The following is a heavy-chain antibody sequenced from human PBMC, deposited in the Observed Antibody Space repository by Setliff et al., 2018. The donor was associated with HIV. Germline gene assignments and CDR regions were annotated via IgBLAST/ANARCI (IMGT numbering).Heavy chain of an antibody. CDR1: GYTFTSYG. J-gene: IGHJ4*02. CDR2: ISAYNGNT. V-gene: IGHV1-18*01. Sequence: ASVKVSCKASGYTFTSYGISWVRQAPGQGLEWMGWISAYNGNTNYAQKLQGRATMTTDTSTSTAYMELRSLRSDDTAVYYCARDIADTVDYYFDYWGQGTLVTVPQ. D-gene: IGHD6-13*01. CDR3: ARDIADTVDYYFDY.